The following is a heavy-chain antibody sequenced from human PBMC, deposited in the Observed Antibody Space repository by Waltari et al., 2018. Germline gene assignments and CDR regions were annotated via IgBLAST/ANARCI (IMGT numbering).Heavy chain of an antibody. CDR1: GYTFTSYA. CDR2: INAGNGNT. D-gene: IGHD2-8*02. V-gene: IGHV1-3*01. CDR3: ARALVVYERGDY. J-gene: IGHJ4*02. Sequence: QVQLVQSGAEVTKPGASVKVSCKASGYTFTSYAMHWVHQAPGQRLEWMGWINAGNGNTKYSQKFQGRVTITRDTSASTAYMELSSLRSEDTAVYYCARALVVYERGDYWGQGTLVTVSS.